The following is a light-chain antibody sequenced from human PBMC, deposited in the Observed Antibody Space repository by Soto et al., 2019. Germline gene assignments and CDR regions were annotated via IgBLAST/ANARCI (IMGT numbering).Light chain of an antibody. V-gene: IGKV3-20*01. Sequence: EIVLTQSPGTLSLSPGERATLSCRASQSVTSNYLAWYQQKPGQAPRLLIYGASIRAAGIPDRFGGSGSGTDFTLTISRLEPEDFAVYYCQRYGSSQLTFCGGTEVEIK. CDR3: QRYGSSQLT. CDR2: GAS. J-gene: IGKJ4*01. CDR1: QSVTSNY.